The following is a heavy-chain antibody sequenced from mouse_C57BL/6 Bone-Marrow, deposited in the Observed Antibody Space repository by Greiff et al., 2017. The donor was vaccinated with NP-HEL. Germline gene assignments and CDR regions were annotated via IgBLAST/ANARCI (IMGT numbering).Heavy chain of an antibody. Sequence: VQLQQSGAELVRPGASVKLSCTASGFNIKDDYMHWVKQRPEQGLEWIGWIDPENGDTEYASKFQGKATITADTSSNTAYLQLSSLTSEDTAVYYCTTPDGSTYYAMDYWGQGTSVTVSA. D-gene: IGHD1-1*01. J-gene: IGHJ4*01. V-gene: IGHV14-4*01. CDR3: TTPDGSTYYAMDY. CDR2: IDPENGDT. CDR1: GFNIKDDY.